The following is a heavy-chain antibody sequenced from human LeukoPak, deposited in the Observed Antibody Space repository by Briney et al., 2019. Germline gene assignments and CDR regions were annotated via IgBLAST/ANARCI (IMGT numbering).Heavy chain of an antibody. CDR2: ISSSSSYI. D-gene: IGHD3-22*01. Sequence: GGSLRLSCAASGFTFSSYSMNWVRQAPGKGLEWVSSISSSSSYIYYADSVKGRFTISRDNAKNSLYLQMNSLRAEDTAVYYCARDLTPTYYYDNSGVNHPSSIWGQGTMVTVSS. J-gene: IGHJ3*02. CDR3: ARDLTPTYYYDNSGVNHPSSI. CDR1: GFTFSSYS. V-gene: IGHV3-21*01.